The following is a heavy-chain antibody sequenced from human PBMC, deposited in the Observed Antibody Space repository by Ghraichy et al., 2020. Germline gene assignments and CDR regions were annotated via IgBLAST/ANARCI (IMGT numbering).Heavy chain of an antibody. J-gene: IGHJ4*02. Sequence: ASVKVSCKASGYTFISYAMLWVRQAPGQRLEWMGWINAGNGNTKYSQKFQGRVTITRDTSASTAYMELSSLTSEDTAVYYCARDLWTGTRVDYWGQGTLVTVSS. CDR1: GYTFISYA. V-gene: IGHV1-3*01. D-gene: IGHD3/OR15-3a*01. CDR3: ARDLWTGTRVDY. CDR2: INAGNGNT.